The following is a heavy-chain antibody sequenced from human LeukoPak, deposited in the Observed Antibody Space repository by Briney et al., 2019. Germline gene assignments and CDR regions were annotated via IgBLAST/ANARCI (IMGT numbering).Heavy chain of an antibody. Sequence: GGSLRLSCAVSGIIFSDAWMNWVRQAPGKGLEWVAVISYDGSNKYYADSVKGRFTISRDNSKNTLYLQMNSLRAEDTAVYYCAKAITAMADYWGQGTLVTVSS. CDR2: ISYDGSNK. J-gene: IGHJ4*02. CDR3: AKAITAMADY. V-gene: IGHV3-30*18. CDR1: GIIFSDAW. D-gene: IGHD5-18*01.